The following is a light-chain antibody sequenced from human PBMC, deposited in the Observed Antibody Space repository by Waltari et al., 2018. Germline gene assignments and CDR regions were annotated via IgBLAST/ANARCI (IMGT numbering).Light chain of an antibody. CDR2: GAS. J-gene: IGKJ2*01. CDR1: QSVSSN. CDR3: QQHDNWPYT. V-gene: IGKV3-15*01. Sequence: EIVLTQSPATLSVSPGERATLSCRASQSVSSNLAWYQQKPGQAPRRLIYGASTRATVGPARFSGSGSGTEFTLAISSLQSEDFAVYYCQQHDNWPYTFGQGTKLEIK.